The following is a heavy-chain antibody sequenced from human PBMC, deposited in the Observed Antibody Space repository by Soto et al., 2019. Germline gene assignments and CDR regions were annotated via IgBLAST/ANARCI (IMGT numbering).Heavy chain of an antibody. CDR2: IKGDGTGI. V-gene: IGHV3-7*01. CDR1: GFTVSGYW. J-gene: IGHJ4*02. D-gene: IGHD3-9*01. CDR3: ARDSVDGAVNFANHYFEY. Sequence: EAHLVESGGKLVQPGGSLRLSCGASGFTVSGYWMRWVRQAPGEGLVWVARIKGDGTGIQYADSVKGRFTISRHNAENTLYLEMNGLRADDTAVYDCARDSVDGAVNFANHYFEYWGQGPLVTVTS.